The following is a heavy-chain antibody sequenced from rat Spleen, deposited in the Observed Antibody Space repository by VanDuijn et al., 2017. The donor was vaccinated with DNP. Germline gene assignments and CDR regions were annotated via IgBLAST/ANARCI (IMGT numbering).Heavy chain of an antibody. V-gene: IGHV2-43*01. CDR1: GFSLTSYH. Sequence: QVQLKESGPGLVQPSQTLSLACTVSGFSLTSYHVHWIRQSSGQGLKWLGIVWTGGSTEYNSALKSRLSISRDTSKSQVFLKMNGLQTEDTATYYCARGDYDGSYYSYYFDYWGQGVMVTVSS. CDR3: ARGDYDGSYYSYYFDY. J-gene: IGHJ2*01. D-gene: IGHD1-12*02. CDR2: VWTGGST.